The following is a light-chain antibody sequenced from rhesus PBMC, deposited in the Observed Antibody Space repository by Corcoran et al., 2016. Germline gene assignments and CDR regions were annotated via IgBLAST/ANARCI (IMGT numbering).Light chain of an antibody. CDR3: RQHSTWPRT. CDR1: QSVSSS. V-gene: IGKV3-24*01. CDR2: GAS. J-gene: IGKJ1*01. Sequence: EIVMTQSPATLSLSPGERATLSCRASQSVSSSLAWYQQTPGQAPRRLIYGASSRATGIPDRFSGSGSETDFTLTIISLEPEDVAVYYCRQHSTWPRTFGQGTKVEIK.